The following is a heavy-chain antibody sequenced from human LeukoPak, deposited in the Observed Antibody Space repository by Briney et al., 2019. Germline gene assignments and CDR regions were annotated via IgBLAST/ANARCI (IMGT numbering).Heavy chain of an antibody. D-gene: IGHD3-16*02. J-gene: IGHJ4*02. CDR1: GGSISSGGYY. V-gene: IGHV4-31*03. Sequence: SETLSLTCTVSGGSISSGGYYWSWIRQHPGKGLEWIGYIYYSGSTYYNPSLKSRVTISVDTSKNQFSLKLSSVTAADTAVYCCACYRGYYFDYWGQGTLVTVSS. CDR3: ACYRGYYFDY. CDR2: IYYSGST.